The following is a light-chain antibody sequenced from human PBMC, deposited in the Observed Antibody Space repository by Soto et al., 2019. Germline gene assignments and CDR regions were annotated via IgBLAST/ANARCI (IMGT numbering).Light chain of an antibody. CDR2: EVT. J-gene: IGLJ2*01. CDR1: NSDVGGFNY. Sequence: QSALTQPASVSGSPGQSITISCTGTNSDVGGFNYVSWYQQHPDKAPKLIIFEVTDRPSGVSIRFSGSKSGNTASLTISGLQSEDEAEYYCCSYTSRSTLVFGGGTKLTVL. V-gene: IGLV2-14*01. CDR3: CSYTSRSTLV.